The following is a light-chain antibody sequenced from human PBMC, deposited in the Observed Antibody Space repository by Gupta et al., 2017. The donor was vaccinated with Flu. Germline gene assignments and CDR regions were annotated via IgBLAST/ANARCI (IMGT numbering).Light chain of an antibody. J-gene: IGLJ2*01. CDR1: SSDIGGYDF. V-gene: IGLV2-14*01. Sequence: QSALPQPASMSGSPGQSLTLSCTGPSSDIGGYDFVSWYQQHPAKAPKLLIYEGSHRPSGVPDRFSGSKSGDTASLTISGLQAEDEADYYCSSYTSSTTLEIFGGGTKLTVL. CDR3: SSYTSSTTLEI. CDR2: EGS.